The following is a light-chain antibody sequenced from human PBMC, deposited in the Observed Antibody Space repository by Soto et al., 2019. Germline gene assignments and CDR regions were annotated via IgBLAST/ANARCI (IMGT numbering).Light chain of an antibody. CDR2: DSS. CDR3: QQFGDWPS. CDR1: QSVSSH. V-gene: IGKV3D-15*01. J-gene: IGKJ1*01. Sequence: EIRMTQSPATLSVSPGDNATLSCRASQSVSSHVVWYQQKPGQAPRLLISDSSTRAPGIPGRFSGSGSGTEFTLTISSLQSDDFAVYSCQQFGDWPSFGLGTKVDI.